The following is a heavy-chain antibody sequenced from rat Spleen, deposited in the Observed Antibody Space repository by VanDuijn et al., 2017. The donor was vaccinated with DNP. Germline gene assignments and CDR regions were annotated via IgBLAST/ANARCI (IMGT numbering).Heavy chain of an antibody. CDR3: ARAGSSGFDY. CDR1: GFTFNNYW. J-gene: IGHJ2*01. D-gene: IGHD5-1*01. V-gene: IGHV5-31*01. CDR2: ITSSGGST. Sequence: EVQLVESGGDLVQPGRSLKLSCVASGFTFNNYWMTWIRQAPGKGLEWVASITSSGGSTYYPDSVKGRFTISRDNAKNTLYLQMNSLRSEDTATYYCARAGSSGFDYWGQGVMVTVSS.